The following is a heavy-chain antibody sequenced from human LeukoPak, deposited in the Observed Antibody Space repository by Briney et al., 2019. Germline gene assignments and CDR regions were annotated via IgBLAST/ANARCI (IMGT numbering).Heavy chain of an antibody. CDR3: TTVSREDSSSDY. D-gene: IGHD6-13*01. J-gene: IGHJ4*02. CDR2: IKSNTDGETT. V-gene: IGHV3-15*01. Sequence: EGSLRLSCAASGFTFSNVWMSWVRQAPGEGLEWVGRIKSNTDGETTDHAAPVKGRFTISRDDSKNTLFLQMNGLKIEDTAVYYCTTVSREDSSSDYWGQGTLVTVSS. CDR1: GFTFSNVW.